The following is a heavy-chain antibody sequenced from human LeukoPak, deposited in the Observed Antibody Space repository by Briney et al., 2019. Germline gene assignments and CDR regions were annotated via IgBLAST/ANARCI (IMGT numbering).Heavy chain of an antibody. CDR1: KFNFNSYG. CDR2: ISGSGGST. Sequence: GGSLRLSCTTSKFNFNSYGMTWVRQAPGKGLEWVSSISGSGGSTQYAASVQGRFTISRDNSKNTLYLQMNSPRAEDTAVYYCAKDPNGDYIGTFDIWGQGTMVTVSS. J-gene: IGHJ3*02. V-gene: IGHV3-23*01. CDR3: AKDPNGDYIGTFDI. D-gene: IGHD4-17*01.